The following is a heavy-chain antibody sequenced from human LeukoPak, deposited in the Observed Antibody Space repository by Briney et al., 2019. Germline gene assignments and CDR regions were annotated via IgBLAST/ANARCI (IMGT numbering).Heavy chain of an antibody. V-gene: IGHV3-74*01. J-gene: IGHJ4*02. CDR2: INSDGSST. CDR3: ARHLSGVTGYTYGRGIDY. Sequence: GGSLRLSCAASGFTFSSYWMHWVRQAPGKGLVWVSRINSDGSSTSYADSVKGRFTISRDNAKNSLYLQMNSLRAEDTAVYFCARHLSGVTGYTYGRGIDYWGQGTLVTVSS. D-gene: IGHD5-18*01. CDR1: GFTFSSYW.